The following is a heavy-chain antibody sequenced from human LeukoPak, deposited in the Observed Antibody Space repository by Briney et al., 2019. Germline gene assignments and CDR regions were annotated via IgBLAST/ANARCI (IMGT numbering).Heavy chain of an antibody. D-gene: IGHD3-22*01. J-gene: IGHJ4*02. CDR3: ARGEYYYDGGY. CDR2: IKQDGSEK. Sequence: GGSLRLSCAASGFTSSKYWMSWVRQAPGKGLEWVANIKQDGSEKYYVDSVKGRFTISRDNAKNSLYLQMNSLRAEDTAMYYCARGEYYYDGGYWGQGTLVTVSS. CDR1: GFTSSKYW. V-gene: IGHV3-7*04.